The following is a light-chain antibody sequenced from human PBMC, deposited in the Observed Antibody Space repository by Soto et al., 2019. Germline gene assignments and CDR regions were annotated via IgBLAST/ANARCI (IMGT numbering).Light chain of an antibody. Sequence: EIGLTQSPATLSLSPGERATLSCRASQSVSSSYLSWYQQKPGQAPRLLIYDASSRATGIPDRFSGGGSGTDFTLTISRLEPEDFAVYYCQQFSSYPLTFGGGTKVDIK. J-gene: IGKJ4*01. CDR1: QSVSSSY. CDR3: QQFSSYPLT. V-gene: IGKV3-20*01. CDR2: DAS.